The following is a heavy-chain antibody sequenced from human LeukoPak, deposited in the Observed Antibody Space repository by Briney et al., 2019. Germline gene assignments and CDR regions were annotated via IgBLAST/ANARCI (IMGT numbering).Heavy chain of an antibody. CDR1: GFTLRSYN. V-gene: IGHV3-21*01. D-gene: IGHD1-26*01. CDR3: ARDASGSSTGLIDS. J-gene: IGHJ4*02. Sequence: GGSLRLSCAASGFTLRSYNMRWVRQAPGKGLEWVSYISTSSYYIYYADSVKGRFTISRDDAKNSLFLQMNSLRAEDTAIYYCARDASGSSTGLIDSWGQGTLVTVSS. CDR2: ISTSSYYI.